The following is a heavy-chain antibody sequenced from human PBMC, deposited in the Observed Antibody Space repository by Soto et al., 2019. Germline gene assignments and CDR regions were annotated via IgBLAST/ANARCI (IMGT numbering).Heavy chain of an antibody. CDR2: VSHDGSNK. Sequence: QVQLVESGGGVVQPGRSLRLSCAASGFSFSSCAMHWVRQAPGKGLERVAVVSHDGSNKYYADFVMGRFTNSRDNSINTVYLQMNSLSAEETAVYYCERVSIADAGIAYYFDYWGEGNLGSVSS. CDR1: GFSFSSCA. V-gene: IGHV3-30-3*01. D-gene: IGHD6-13*01. J-gene: IGHJ4*02. CDR3: ERVSIADAGIAYYFDY.